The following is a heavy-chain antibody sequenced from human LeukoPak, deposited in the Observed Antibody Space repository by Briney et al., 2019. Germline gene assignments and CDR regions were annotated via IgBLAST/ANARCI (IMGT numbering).Heavy chain of an antibody. CDR1: GFTFSSYA. V-gene: IGHV3-23*01. Sequence: PGGSLRLSCAASGFTFSSYAMSWVRQAPGKGLEWVSAISGSGGSTYYADSVKGRFTISRDNSKNTLYLQMNSLRAEDTAVYYCAKDWNYYDSSGYYDYWGQGTLVTVSS. CDR3: AKDWNYYDSSGYYDY. CDR2: ISGSGGST. D-gene: IGHD3-22*01. J-gene: IGHJ4*02.